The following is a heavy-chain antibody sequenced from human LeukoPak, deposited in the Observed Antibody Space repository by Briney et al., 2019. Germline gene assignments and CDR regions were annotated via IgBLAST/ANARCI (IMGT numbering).Heavy chain of an antibody. CDR2: ISSSDSTI. CDR1: GFTFSSYE. CDR3: ARGRFGYNYDY. J-gene: IGHJ4*02. V-gene: IGHV3-48*03. Sequence: GGSLRLSCAASGFTFSSYEMNWVRQAPGKGLEWVSYISSSDSTIYYADSVEGRFTISRDNAKNSLYLQMNSLRAEDTAVYYCARGRFGYNYDYWGQGTLVTVSS. D-gene: IGHD1-1*01.